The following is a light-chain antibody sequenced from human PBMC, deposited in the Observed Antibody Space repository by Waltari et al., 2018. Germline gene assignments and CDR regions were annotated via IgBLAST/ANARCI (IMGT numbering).Light chain of an antibody. J-gene: IGLJ2*01. CDR2: DVS. CDR1: RMDVGGYNY. V-gene: IGLV2-11*02. CDR3: CSYAGSVV. Sequence: QSALTQPRSVSASPGPSVTISCTGTRMDVGGYNYVSWYHPHPGKAPKLMIYDVSKRPSGVPDRFSGSKSGNTASLTISGLQAEDEADYYCCSYAGSVVFGGGTKLTVL.